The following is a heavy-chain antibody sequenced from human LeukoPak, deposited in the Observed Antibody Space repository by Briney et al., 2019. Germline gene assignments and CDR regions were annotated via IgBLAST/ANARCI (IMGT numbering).Heavy chain of an antibody. J-gene: IGHJ4*02. CDR3: AKDRGSGWYYFDY. CDR2: ISANGEST. V-gene: IGHV3-23*01. CDR1: GFTFSDYD. D-gene: IGHD6-19*01. Sequence: GGSLRLSCAGSGFTFSDYDMSWVRQTPGKGQEWVSSISANGESTYHTNSVKGRLTISRDNSKNTLYLHMNSLRAEDTALYYCAKDRGSGWYYFDYWGQGTLVTVSS.